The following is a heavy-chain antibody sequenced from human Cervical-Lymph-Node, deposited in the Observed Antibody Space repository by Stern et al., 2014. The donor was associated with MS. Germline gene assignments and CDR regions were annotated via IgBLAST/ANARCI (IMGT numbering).Heavy chain of an antibody. J-gene: IGHJ6*02. CDR3: ARDRRTSMVTNYYYYGMDV. CDR2: IIPIFGTA. V-gene: IGHV1-69*01. D-gene: IGHD5-18*01. Sequence: QVQLVQSGAEVKKPGSSVKVSCKASGGTFSSYAISWVRQAPGRGLEWMGGIIPIFGTANYAQKFQGRVTITADESTSTAYMELSSLRSEDTAVYYCARDRRTSMVTNYYYYGMDVWGQGTTVTVSS. CDR1: GGTFSSYA.